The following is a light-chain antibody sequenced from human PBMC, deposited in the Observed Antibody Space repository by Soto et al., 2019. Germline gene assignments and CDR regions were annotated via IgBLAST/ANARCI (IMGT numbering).Light chain of an antibody. Sequence: EIVLTQSPATLSLSPGEIANPLYRASQSVSSYLAWYQQKPGQAPRIIIYDASNRATGIPARFSGSWSGTDFTLTISSLEPEDVAVYYCQQRSNWPITLGQGTRLEIK. CDR3: QQRSNWPIT. CDR1: QSVSSY. V-gene: IGKV3-11*01. CDR2: DAS. J-gene: IGKJ5*01.